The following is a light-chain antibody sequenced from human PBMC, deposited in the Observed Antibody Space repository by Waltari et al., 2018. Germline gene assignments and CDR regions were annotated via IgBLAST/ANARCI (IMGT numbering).Light chain of an antibody. V-gene: IGLV2-14*03. Sequence: QSALTQPASVSGSPGQSITISCIGRSNDIGNYKNFSWYQLHPGRTPKLIIFDVSDRPSGGSHRFSGSKSGNTASLTISGLQAEDEAHYYCSSHTSSSTVVFGGGTKLTVL. CDR2: DVS. CDR1: SNDIGNYKN. J-gene: IGLJ2*01. CDR3: SSHTSSSTVV.